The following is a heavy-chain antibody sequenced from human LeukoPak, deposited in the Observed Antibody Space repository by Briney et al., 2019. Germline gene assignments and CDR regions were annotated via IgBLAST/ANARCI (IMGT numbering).Heavy chain of an antibody. J-gene: IGHJ4*02. D-gene: IGHD1-14*01. CDR1: GFTFSHYA. CDR3: ARVFVGENFDY. V-gene: IGHV3-30*03. CDR2: ISFDGTNK. Sequence: GGSLRLSCAASGFTFSHYAMHWVRQAPGKGLEWVAIISFDGTNKYYADSVKGRFTISRDNSKNTLYLQMDSLRAEDTAVYFCARVFVGENFDYWGRGTLVTVSS.